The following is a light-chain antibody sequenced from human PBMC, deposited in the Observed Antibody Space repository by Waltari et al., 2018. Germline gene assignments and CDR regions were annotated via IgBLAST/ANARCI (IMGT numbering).Light chain of an antibody. CDR2: GKK. Sequence: SSELTQDPAVSVALGQTVRITCQGDSLSSYYASWYQQKPGQAPVLVIYGKKNRPSRIPDRFSGSSSGNTASLTITGAQAEDEADYYCNSRDSSGNPVVFGGGTKLTVL. CDR3: NSRDSSGNPVV. J-gene: IGLJ2*01. V-gene: IGLV3-19*01. CDR1: SLSSYY.